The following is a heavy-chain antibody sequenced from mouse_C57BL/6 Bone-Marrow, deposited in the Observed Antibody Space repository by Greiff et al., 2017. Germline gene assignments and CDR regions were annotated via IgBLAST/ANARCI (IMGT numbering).Heavy chain of an antibody. CDR2: IDPSDSYT. D-gene: IGHD1-1*01. CDR1: GYTFTSYW. Sequence: HVQLQQPGAELVMPGASVKLSCKASGYTFTSYWMHWVKQRPGQGLEWIGEIDPSDSYTNYNQKFKGKSTLTVDKSSSTAYMQLSSMTSEDSAVYYCARESGSPYAMDYWGQGTSVTVSS. J-gene: IGHJ4*01. V-gene: IGHV1-69*01. CDR3: ARESGSPYAMDY.